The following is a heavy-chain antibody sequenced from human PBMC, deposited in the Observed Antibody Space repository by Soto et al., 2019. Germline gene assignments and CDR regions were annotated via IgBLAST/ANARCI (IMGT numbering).Heavy chain of an antibody. D-gene: IGHD1-1*01. CDR1: GFTFTSYA. CDR2: IGGSGGPT. Sequence: GGSLRLSCAASGFTFTSYAMSWVPQAPGKGLEWVSAIGGSGGPTYYADSVKGRFTISRDNSKNTLFLQMNSLRAEDTAVYYCAKDHSAPGTYFDYWGQGTLVTVSS. V-gene: IGHV3-23*01. J-gene: IGHJ4*02. CDR3: AKDHSAPGTYFDY.